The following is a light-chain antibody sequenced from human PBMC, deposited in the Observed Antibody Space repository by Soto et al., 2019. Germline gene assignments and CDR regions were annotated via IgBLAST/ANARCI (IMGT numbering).Light chain of an antibody. CDR2: DDG. J-gene: IGLJ2*01. CDR3: QVWDTTNPVI. Sequence: SYELTQPPSVSVAPGQTARITCGGNNIEIKSVHWYQQKPGQAPVLVVYDDGDRTTGIPERFSGSKSGNTATLTTSRGEAGDEADYYCQVWDTTNPVIFGGGTKLTVL. V-gene: IGLV3-21*02. CDR1: NIEIKS.